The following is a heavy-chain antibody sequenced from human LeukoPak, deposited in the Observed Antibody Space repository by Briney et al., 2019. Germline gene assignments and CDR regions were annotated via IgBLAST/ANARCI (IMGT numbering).Heavy chain of an antibody. Sequence: ASVNVSCKASRYTFTGYYMHWVRQAPGQGVEWMGWINPNSGGTNYAQKFQGRVTMTRDTSISTAYMELRSLRSDDTAVYYCARAVTIFGVGYNNWFDPWGQGTLVTVSS. V-gene: IGHV1-2*02. CDR3: ARAVTIFGVGYNNWFDP. D-gene: IGHD3-3*01. J-gene: IGHJ5*02. CDR2: INPNSGGT. CDR1: RYTFTGYY.